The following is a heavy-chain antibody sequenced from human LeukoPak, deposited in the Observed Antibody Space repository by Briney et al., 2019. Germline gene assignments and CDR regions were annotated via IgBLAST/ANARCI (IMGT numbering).Heavy chain of an antibody. CDR1: GGSISSYY. J-gene: IGHJ6*03. D-gene: IGHD6-19*01. V-gene: IGHV4-59*01. CDR2: IYYSGST. Sequence: SETLSLTCTVSGGSISSYYWSWIRQPPGKGLEWIGYIYYSGSTNYNPSLKSRVTISVDTSKNQFSLKLSSVTAADTAVYYCARVYSSGWTYYYYYYMDVWGKGTTVTVSS. CDR3: ARVYSSGWTYYYYYYMDV.